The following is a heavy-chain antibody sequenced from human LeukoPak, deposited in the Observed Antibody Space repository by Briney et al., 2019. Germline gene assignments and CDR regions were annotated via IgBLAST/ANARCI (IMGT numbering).Heavy chain of an antibody. V-gene: IGHV3-21*01. Sequence: GGSLRLSCAASGFTFSSYAMSWVRQAPGKGLEWVSSISETSTYIYHADSLKGRFTISRDNARNSLYLQMNSLRAEDTAVYYCARTRSCGGGFYPWDFHYWGQGTPVTVSS. CDR2: ISETSTYI. J-gene: IGHJ4*02. D-gene: IGHD2-21*02. CDR3: ARTRSCGGGFYPWDFHY. CDR1: GFTFSSYA.